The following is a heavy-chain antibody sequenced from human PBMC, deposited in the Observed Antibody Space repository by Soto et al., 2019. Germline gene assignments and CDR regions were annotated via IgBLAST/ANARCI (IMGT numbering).Heavy chain of an antibody. J-gene: IGHJ4*02. D-gene: IGHD3-3*01. CDR1: GFTFSDYY. V-gene: IGHV3-11*06. CDR3: ARGETYYDFWSGQRAG. CDR2: ISTNSRYI. Sequence: QVQLVESGGGLVKPGGSLRLSCAASGFTFSDYYMSWVRQAPGKGLEWVSYISTNSRYIDYAESVKGRFTISRDNARNSLYLQMSSLRADDTAVYYCARGETYYDFWSGQRAGGGRGTLVTVSS.